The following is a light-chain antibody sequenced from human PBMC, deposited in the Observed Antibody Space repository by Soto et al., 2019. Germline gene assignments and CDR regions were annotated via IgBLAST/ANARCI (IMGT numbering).Light chain of an antibody. CDR2: GAS. CDR3: QQYATSPPMYT. V-gene: IGKV3-20*01. CDR1: QSVTSGY. J-gene: IGKJ2*01. Sequence: EIVLTQSPGTLSLSPGERATLSCRASQSVTSGYLGWYQQRPGQAPRLLIYGASNRATGVSDRFSGSGSGTDFTLTISSREPEDVAVDYCQQYATSPPMYTFGQGTKVEIK.